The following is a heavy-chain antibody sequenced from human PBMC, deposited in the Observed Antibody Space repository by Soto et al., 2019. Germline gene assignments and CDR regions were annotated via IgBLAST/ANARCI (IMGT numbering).Heavy chain of an antibody. Sequence: SETLSLTCTVSGVSISSYYWSWIRQPPGKGLEWIGYIYYSGSTNYNPSLKSRVTISVDTSKNQFSLKLSSVTAADTAVYYCARAVFEYSSLFLDYWGQGTLVTVSS. CDR2: IYYSGST. V-gene: IGHV4-59*01. CDR3: ARAVFEYSSLFLDY. D-gene: IGHD6-6*01. J-gene: IGHJ4*02. CDR1: GVSISSYY.